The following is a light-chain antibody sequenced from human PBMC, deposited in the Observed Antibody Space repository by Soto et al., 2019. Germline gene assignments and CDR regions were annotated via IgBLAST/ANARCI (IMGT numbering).Light chain of an antibody. CDR3: QQYNNWPRAT. CDR1: QSISSN. J-gene: IGKJ4*01. V-gene: IGKV3-15*01. Sequence: EIGMTPSPATLSVSPGERATLSCRASQSISSNLAWYQQKPGQAPRLLMFRTSSRATGFPARFSGSGSGTEFNLTISSLQSEDFGVYYCQQYNNWPRATFGGGTKVDIK. CDR2: RTS.